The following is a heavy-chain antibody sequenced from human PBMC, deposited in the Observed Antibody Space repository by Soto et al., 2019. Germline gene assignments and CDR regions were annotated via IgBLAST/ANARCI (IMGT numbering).Heavy chain of an antibody. CDR2: ISAYNGNT. Sequence: ASVKVSCKASGYTFTSYGISWVRQAPGQGLEWMGWISAYNGNTNYAQKLQGRVTMTTDTSTSTAYMELRSLRSDDTAAYYCARDPVGTWTNNWFDPWGQGTLVTVSS. V-gene: IGHV1-18*04. J-gene: IGHJ5*02. CDR1: GYTFTSYG. CDR3: ARDPVGTWTNNWFDP. D-gene: IGHD2-21*02.